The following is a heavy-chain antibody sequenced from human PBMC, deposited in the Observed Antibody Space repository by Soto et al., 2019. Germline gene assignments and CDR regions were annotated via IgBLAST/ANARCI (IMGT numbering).Heavy chain of an antibody. CDR3: ATCQLGEYYYAMDV. CDR2: IYHSGRT. CDR1: GGSIISNNW. Sequence: QVQLQESGPGLVKPSGTLSLTCGVSGGSIISNNWWTWVRQSPGKGLEWIGEIYHSGRTKYNPSLKGRVSISIDTSKSQFSLKVNSVTAADTAVYYCATCQLGEYYYAMDVWGQGTTVTVSS. J-gene: IGHJ6*02. D-gene: IGHD7-27*01. V-gene: IGHV4-4*02.